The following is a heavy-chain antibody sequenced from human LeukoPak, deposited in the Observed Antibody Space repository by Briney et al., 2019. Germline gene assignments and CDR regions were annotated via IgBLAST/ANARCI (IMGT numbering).Heavy chain of an antibody. V-gene: IGHV3-33*01. D-gene: IGHD4-17*01. CDR3: ARDRNDYGDANPDY. Sequence: GGSLRLSCAASGFIFSSYGMHWVRQAPGKGLEWVAVIWYDGSNKYYADSVKGRFTISRDNSKNTLYLQMNTLRAEDTAVYYCARDRNDYGDANPDYWGQGTLVTVSS. CDR2: IWYDGSNK. CDR1: GFIFSSYG. J-gene: IGHJ4*02.